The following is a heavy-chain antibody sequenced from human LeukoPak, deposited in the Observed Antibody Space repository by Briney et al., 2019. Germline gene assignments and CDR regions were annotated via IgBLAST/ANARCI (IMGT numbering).Heavy chain of an antibody. CDR1: GFTFSSYG. CDR3: ARDLGPAPGISVGGSGFGY. V-gene: IGHV3-33*08. J-gene: IGHJ4*02. Sequence: RSGGSLRLSCAASGFTFSSYGMHWVRQAPGKGLEWVAVIWYDGSNKYYADSVKGRFTISRDNSKNTLYLQMNSLRAEDTAVYYCARDLGPAPGISVGGSGFGYWGQGTLVTVSS. CDR2: IWYDGSNK. D-gene: IGHD6-19*01.